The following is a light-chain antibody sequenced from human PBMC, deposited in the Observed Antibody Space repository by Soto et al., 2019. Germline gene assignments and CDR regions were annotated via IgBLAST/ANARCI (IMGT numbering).Light chain of an antibody. V-gene: IGKV3-15*01. CDR1: QSVSSN. Sequence: EIVMTQSPATLSVSPGERATLSCRASQSVSSNLAWYQQKPGQAPRLLIYGASTRAAAIQARFSGSGSGTEFTLYISILKSEDFAVYYCQQYNNWRFTFGPGTKVDI. CDR3: QQYNNWRFT. CDR2: GAS. J-gene: IGKJ3*01.